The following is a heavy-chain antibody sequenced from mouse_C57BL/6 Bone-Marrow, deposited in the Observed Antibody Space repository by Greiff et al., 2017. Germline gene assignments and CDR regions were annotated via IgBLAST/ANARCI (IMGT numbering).Heavy chain of an antibody. CDR2: IHPNSGGT. CDR1: GYTFTSYW. J-gene: IGHJ4*01. D-gene: IGHD1-1*01. Sequence: QVQLQQPGAELVKPGASVKLSCKASGYTFTSYWMPWVKQRPGQGLEWIGMIHPNSGGTNYNEKFQSKATLTVDKSASTAYMQHSSLTSEDSADYYCARHYGNYAMDYWGQGTSVTVSS. CDR3: ARHYGNYAMDY. V-gene: IGHV1-64*01.